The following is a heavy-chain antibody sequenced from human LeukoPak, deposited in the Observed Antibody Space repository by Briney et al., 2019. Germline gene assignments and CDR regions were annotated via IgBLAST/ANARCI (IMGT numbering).Heavy chain of an antibody. CDR2: IYTSGST. CDR1: GGSISSYY. Sequence: PSETLSLTCTVSGGSISSYYWSWIRQPAGKGLEWIGRIYTSGSTGYNPSLRSRVTMLVDTSKNQFSLKLRYVTAADTAVYYCARESSGWNYFDYWGQGILVTVSS. CDR3: ARESSGWNYFDY. V-gene: IGHV4-4*07. J-gene: IGHJ4*02. D-gene: IGHD6-19*01.